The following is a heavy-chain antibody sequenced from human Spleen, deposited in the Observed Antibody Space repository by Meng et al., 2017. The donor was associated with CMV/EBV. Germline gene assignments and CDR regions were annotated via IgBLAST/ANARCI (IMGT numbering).Heavy chain of an antibody. V-gene: IGHV1-69*05. Sequence: SVKVSCKASGYTFTSYGISWVRQAPGQGLEWMGGIIPIFGTAHYAQKFQGRVTITTDESTSTAYMELSSLRSEDKAVYYCASSGTGTEGDVWGQGTTVTVSS. J-gene: IGHJ6*02. CDR3: ASSGTGTEGDV. D-gene: IGHD1-7*01. CDR1: GYTFTSYG. CDR2: IIPIFGTA.